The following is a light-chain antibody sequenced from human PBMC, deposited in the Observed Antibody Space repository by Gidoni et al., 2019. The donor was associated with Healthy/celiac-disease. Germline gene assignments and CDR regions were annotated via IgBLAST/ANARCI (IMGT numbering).Light chain of an antibody. CDR1: SGHTSYA. CDR3: QTWGTGIAV. CDR2: LNSDGSH. Sequence: LVLTQSPSASASLGAPVKLTCTLSSGHTSYAIAWHQQQPEKGPRYLMKLNSDGSHSKGDGIPDRFSGSSSGAERYLTISSLQSEDEADYYCQTWGTGIAVFGGGTQLTVL. J-gene: IGLJ7*01. V-gene: IGLV4-69*01.